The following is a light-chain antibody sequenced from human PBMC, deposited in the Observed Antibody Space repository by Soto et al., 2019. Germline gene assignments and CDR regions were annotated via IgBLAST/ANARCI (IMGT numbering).Light chain of an antibody. Sequence: QSVLTQPPSVSGSPGQSVTISCTGTSSDIGIYNHVSWYQQPPGTAPKLMIYEVNNRPSGVPDRFSGSKSGNTASLTISGLQAEDEADYYCSSYTDSNTYVVFGGGTKLTVL. CDR1: SSDIGIYNH. V-gene: IGLV2-18*02. CDR2: EVN. J-gene: IGLJ2*01. CDR3: SSYTDSNTYVV.